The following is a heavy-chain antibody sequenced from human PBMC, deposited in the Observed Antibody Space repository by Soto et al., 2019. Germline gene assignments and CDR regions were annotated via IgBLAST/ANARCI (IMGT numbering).Heavy chain of an antibody. J-gene: IGHJ4*02. CDR2: INPDSGAT. Sequence: HEHLVQSGAEVKRPGASLKVSCKASGYSFTGYYIHWVRQAPGQGLEWMGWINPDSGATNYAQNFQGRVTLTRDTSISTASMHLLSLTSDDTAVYYCASGDYRTGGYPFPYFDYWGQGTLVIVSS. CDR1: GYSFTGYY. V-gene: IGHV1-2*02. CDR3: ASGDYRTGGYPFPYFDY. D-gene: IGHD2-8*02.